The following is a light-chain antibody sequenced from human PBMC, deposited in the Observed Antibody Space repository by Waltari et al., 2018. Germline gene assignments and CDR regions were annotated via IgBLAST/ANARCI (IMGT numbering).Light chain of an antibody. Sequence: QSVLTQPPSASGTPGQRVTISCSGSNSHTGKNFVYWYQQLAGTAPKLLVYRDDQRPSGVPDRFSGSKSGTSASLAITGLRSDDEADYYCAAWDDSLSGQVLLGGGTKLTVL. J-gene: IGLJ2*01. CDR3: AAWDDSLSGQVL. CDR1: NSHTGKNF. CDR2: RDD. V-gene: IGLV1-47*01.